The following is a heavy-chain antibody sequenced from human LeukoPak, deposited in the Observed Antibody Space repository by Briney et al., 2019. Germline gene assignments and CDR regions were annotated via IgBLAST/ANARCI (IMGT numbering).Heavy chain of an antibody. CDR3: ARAGDGSGSYDNADYDY. Sequence: SETLSLTCTVSGGSISGYYWNWIRQPAGKGLEWIGRIYISGSTNYNPSLKSRVTMSIDTSKNQFSLKLSSVTAADTAVYYCARAGDGSGSYDNADYDYWGQGTLVTVSS. V-gene: IGHV4-4*07. D-gene: IGHD3-10*01. CDR2: IYISGST. J-gene: IGHJ4*02. CDR1: GGSISGYY.